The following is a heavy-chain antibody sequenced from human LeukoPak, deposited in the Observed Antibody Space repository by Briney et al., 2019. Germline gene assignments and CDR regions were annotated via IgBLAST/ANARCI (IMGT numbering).Heavy chain of an antibody. V-gene: IGHV4-39*07. CDR2: IYYSGST. CDR1: GGSISSSSYY. J-gene: IGHJ4*02. Sequence: TSETLSLTCTVSGGSISSSSYYWGWIRQPPGKGLEWIGSIYYSGSTYYNPSLKSRVTISVDTSKNQFSLKLSSVTAADTAVYYCARLPAAGFLDYWGQGTLVTVSS. D-gene: IGHD6-13*01. CDR3: ARLPAAGFLDY.